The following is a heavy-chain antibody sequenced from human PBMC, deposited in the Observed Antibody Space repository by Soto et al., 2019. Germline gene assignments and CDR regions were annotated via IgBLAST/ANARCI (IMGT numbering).Heavy chain of an antibody. CDR1: GFTFSSYG. D-gene: IGHD3-3*01. Sequence: QVQLVESGGGVVQPGRSLRLSCAASGFTFSSYGMHWVRQAPGKGLEWVAVISYDGSNKYYADSVKGRFTISRDNSXXTXYXXMNSLRAEDTAVYYCAKGSELRFLEWLLDYYGMDVWGQGTTVTVSS. V-gene: IGHV3-30*18. J-gene: IGHJ6*02. CDR2: ISYDGSNK. CDR3: AKGSELRFLEWLLDYYGMDV.